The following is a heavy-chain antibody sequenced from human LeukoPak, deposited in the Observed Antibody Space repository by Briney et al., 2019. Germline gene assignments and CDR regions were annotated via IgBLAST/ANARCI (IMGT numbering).Heavy chain of an antibody. CDR2: TYYTSKSYT. J-gene: IGHJ3*01. V-gene: IGHV6-1*01. CDR1: GDGVSSNSAA. CDR3: ARDTPLAYCSGGNCYYGAFDF. Sequence: SQTLSLTCAISGDGVSSNSAAWNWIRQSPSRGLEWLGRTYYTSKSYTDYALSVKSRITINPDTSKNQFSLHLNSATPEDTAVYYCARDTPLAYCSGGNCYYGAFDFWGQGTMVTVSS. D-gene: IGHD2-15*01.